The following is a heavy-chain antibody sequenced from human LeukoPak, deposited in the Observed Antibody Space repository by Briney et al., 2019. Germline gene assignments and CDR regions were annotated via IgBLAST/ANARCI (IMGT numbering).Heavy chain of an antibody. CDR2: IKQDGSEK. CDR1: GFTFSSYW. Sequence: GGSLRLTCAASGFTFSSYWMSWVRQAPGKGLEWVANIKQDGSEKYYVDSVKGRFTISRDNAKNSLYLQMHSLRAEDTAVYYCARASSSGYRGADFWGQGTLVTVSS. V-gene: IGHV3-7*01. J-gene: IGHJ4*02. D-gene: IGHD3-22*01. CDR3: ARASSSGYRGADF.